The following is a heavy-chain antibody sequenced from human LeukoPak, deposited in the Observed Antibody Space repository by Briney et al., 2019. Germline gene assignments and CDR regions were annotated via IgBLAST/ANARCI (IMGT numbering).Heavy chain of an antibody. CDR3: ARDRVLRSGIFGMYYMDV. CDR1: GGSISSGSYY. Sequence: SETLSLTCTVSGGSISSGSYYWSWIRQPAGKGLEWTGRIYTSGSTNYNPSLKSRVTISVDTSKNQFSLKLSSVTAADTAVYYCARDRVLRSGIFGMYYMDVWGKGTTVTISS. J-gene: IGHJ6*03. V-gene: IGHV4-61*02. D-gene: IGHD3-3*01. CDR2: IYTSGST.